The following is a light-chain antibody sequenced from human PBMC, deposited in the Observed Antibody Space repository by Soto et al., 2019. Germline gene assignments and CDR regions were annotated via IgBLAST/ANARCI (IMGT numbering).Light chain of an antibody. CDR3: CSYTTSSTLV. Sequence: QSALTQPASVSGSPGQSITISCTGTSSDIGHYNYVSWYQQHPDNAPKLILYDVSNRPSGVSNRFSGSKSGNTASLTISGLQAEDEADYYCCSYTTSSTLVFGGGTKLTVL. CDR1: SSDIGHYNY. J-gene: IGLJ2*01. CDR2: DVS. V-gene: IGLV2-14*03.